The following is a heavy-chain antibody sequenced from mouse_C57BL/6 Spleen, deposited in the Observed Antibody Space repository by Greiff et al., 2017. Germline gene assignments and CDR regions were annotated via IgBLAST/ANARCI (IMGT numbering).Heavy chain of an antibody. Sequence: VQLQQSGAALVRPGASVTLSCKASGYTFTDYEMHWVKQTPVHGLEWIGAIDPETGGTAYNQTFKGKAILTADQSSSTAYMDLRSLTSEDSAVYYCTRSVYYSSYFDVWGTGTTVTVSS. CDR1: GYTFTDYE. D-gene: IGHD2-12*01. J-gene: IGHJ1*03. CDR2: IDPETGGT. CDR3: TRSVYYSSYFDV. V-gene: IGHV1-15*01.